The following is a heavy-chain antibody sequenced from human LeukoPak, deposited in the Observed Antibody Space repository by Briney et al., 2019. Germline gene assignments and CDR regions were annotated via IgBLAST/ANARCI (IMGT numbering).Heavy chain of an antibody. CDR1: GDSFTNHW. J-gene: IGHJ4*02. V-gene: IGHV5-51*01. CDR3: ARPGSGSYYSGVDY. CDR2: SYPGDSDI. D-gene: IGHD1-26*01. Sequence: GESLKISCKGYGDSFTNHWIAWVRQMPGKGLEGMGISYPGDSDIRYSASFQGQVTISADKSIRTAYLQWSSLKASDTAMYYCARPGSGSYYSGVDYWGQGTLVTVSS.